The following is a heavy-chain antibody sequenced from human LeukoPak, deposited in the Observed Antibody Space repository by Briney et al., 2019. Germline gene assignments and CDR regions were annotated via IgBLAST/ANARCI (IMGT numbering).Heavy chain of an antibody. CDR2: INPNSGGT. D-gene: IGHD3-22*01. CDR3: ARGGFYDGSGYSDY. CDR1: GYIFTGYY. V-gene: IGHV1-2*02. Sequence: ASVKVSCKASGYIFTGYYMHWVRQAPGQGLEWMGWINPNSGGTNYAQKFQGRVTMTSDTSISSAYMELSRLRPDDTAVYFCARGGFYDGSGYSDYWGQGTLVTVSS. J-gene: IGHJ4*02.